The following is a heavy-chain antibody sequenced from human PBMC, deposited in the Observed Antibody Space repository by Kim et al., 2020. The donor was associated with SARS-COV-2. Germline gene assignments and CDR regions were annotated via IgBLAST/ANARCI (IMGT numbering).Heavy chain of an antibody. J-gene: IGHJ4*02. Sequence: DSVKGRFTISRDNSKNTLYLQMNSLRAEDTAVYYCARGLRTVVHPTSLDYWGQGTLVTVSS. V-gene: IGHV3-66*01. D-gene: IGHD2-15*01. CDR3: ARGLRTVVHPTSLDY.